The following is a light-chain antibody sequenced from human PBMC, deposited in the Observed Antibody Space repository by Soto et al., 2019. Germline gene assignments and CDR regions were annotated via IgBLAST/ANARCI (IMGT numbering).Light chain of an antibody. J-gene: IGLJ1*01. CDR2: NVS. CDR1: SSDVGNYYY. CDR3: SSYTSSGTLYV. Sequence: PASVSGSPGQSITLSCAGTSSDVGNYYYVSCYQQHPGETPKLLIYNVSNRPSGVSIRSSGSKSGNTASLTISGVQAEDEVDYHCSSYTSSGTLYVFGTGTKVTV. V-gene: IGLV2-14*01.